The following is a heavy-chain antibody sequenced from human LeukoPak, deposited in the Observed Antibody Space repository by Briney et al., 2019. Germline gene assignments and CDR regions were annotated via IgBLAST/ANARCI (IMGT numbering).Heavy chain of an antibody. Sequence: TGGSLRLSCAASGFTFSSYAMYWVRRTPGKGLEYVSVISGNGVSTHYATSVKGRFSISRDNSKNTLYLQMGSLRGEDMGVYYCARDASDIXAVXXXXGXFDLWGXXALVTVS. D-gene: IGHD2-15*01. J-gene: IGHJ4*01. CDR1: GFTFSSYA. CDR2: ISGNGVST. V-gene: IGHV3-64*01. CDR3: ARDASDIXAVXXXXGXFDL.